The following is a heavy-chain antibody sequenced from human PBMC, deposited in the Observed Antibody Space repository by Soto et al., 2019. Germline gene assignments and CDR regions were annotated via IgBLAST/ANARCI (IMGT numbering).Heavy chain of an antibody. CDR2: ST. D-gene: IGHD2-2*01. CDR1: GFSLSTRGMT. Sequence: QITLKESGPTVLRPAQTLTLTCTVSGFSLSTRGMTLGWVRQPPGEAPEWIALSTQYSLALQNRLTFTTDTSRNRVVLTLTNLDPEDTAKYYCTLRHDSSMGPIYWGQGIQVTVSS. V-gene: IGHV2-5*01. J-gene: IGHJ4*02. CDR3: TLRHDSSMGPIY.